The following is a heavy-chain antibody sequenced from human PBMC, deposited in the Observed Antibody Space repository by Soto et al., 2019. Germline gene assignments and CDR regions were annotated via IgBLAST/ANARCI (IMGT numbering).Heavy chain of an antibody. D-gene: IGHD3-22*01. CDR3: ARSDYYDSSGYRFDY. CDR1: GGTFSSYA. J-gene: IGHJ4*02. V-gene: IGHV1-69*13. CDR2: IIPIFRTA. Sequence: SVKVSCKASGGTFSSYAISWVRQAPGQGLEWMGGIIPIFRTANNAQKIQGRVTITADESTSTAYMELSSLRSEDTSVYYCARSDYYDSSGYRFDYWGQGTLVTVSS.